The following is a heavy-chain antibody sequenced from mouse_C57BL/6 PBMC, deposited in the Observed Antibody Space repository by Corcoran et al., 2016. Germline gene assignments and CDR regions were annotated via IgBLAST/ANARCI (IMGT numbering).Heavy chain of an antibody. CDR3: ARRGGYYYGSSYHYAMDY. Sequence: QVTLKESGPGILQSSQTLSLTCSFSGFSLSTSGMGVSWIRQPSGKGLEWLAHIYWDDDKRYNPSLKSRLTISKDTSRNQVFLKITSVDTADTATYYCARRGGYYYGSSYHYAMDYWGQGTSVTVSS. D-gene: IGHD1-1*01. CDR2: IYWDDDK. J-gene: IGHJ4*01. V-gene: IGHV8-12*01. CDR1: GFSLSTSGMG.